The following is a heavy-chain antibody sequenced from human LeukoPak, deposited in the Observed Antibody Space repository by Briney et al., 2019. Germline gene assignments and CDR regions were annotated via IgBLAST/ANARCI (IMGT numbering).Heavy chain of an antibody. J-gene: IGHJ3*02. Sequence: GASVKVSCKVSGYTLTELSMHWVRQAPAKGLAGMGGFDPEDGETIYAQKFQGRVTMTEDTSTDTAYMELSSLRSEDTAVYYCATAGYNWNYGAFDIWGQGTMVTVSS. D-gene: IGHD1-7*01. CDR2: FDPEDGET. CDR1: GYTLTELS. CDR3: ATAGYNWNYGAFDI. V-gene: IGHV1-24*01.